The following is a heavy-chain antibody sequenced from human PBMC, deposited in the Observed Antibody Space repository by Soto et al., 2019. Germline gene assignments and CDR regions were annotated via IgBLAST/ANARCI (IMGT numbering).Heavy chain of an antibody. J-gene: IGHJ6*02. CDR3: ARAHYGDYGYGMDV. CDR2: IYHSGSA. D-gene: IGHD4-17*01. Sequence: QLQLQESGSGLVKPSQTLSLTCAVSGGSISSGGYSWTWIRQPPGKGLEWIGYIYHSGSAYYNPSLKSRVTISIDRSKNQFSLKLSSVTAADTAVYYCARAHYGDYGYGMDVWGQGTTVTVSS. CDR1: GGSISSGGYS. V-gene: IGHV4-30-2*01.